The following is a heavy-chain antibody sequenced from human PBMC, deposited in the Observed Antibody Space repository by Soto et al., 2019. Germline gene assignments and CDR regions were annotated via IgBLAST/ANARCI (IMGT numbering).Heavy chain of an antibody. CDR3: AKDLEASLRYFDWFRRGLTPLDY. J-gene: IGHJ4*02. CDR2: ISGSGGST. D-gene: IGHD3-9*01. V-gene: IGHV3-23*01. Sequence: GGSLRLSCAASGFTFSSYAMSWVRQAPGKGLEWVSAISGSGGSTYYADSVKGRFTISRDNSKNTLYLQMNSLRAEDTAVYYCAKDLEASLRYFDWFRRGLTPLDYWGQGTLVTVSS. CDR1: GFTFSSYA.